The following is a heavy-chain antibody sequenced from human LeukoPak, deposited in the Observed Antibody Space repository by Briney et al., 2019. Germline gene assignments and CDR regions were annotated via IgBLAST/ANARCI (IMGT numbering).Heavy chain of an antibody. Sequence: SETLSLTCTVSGDSISSYYWSWIRQPPGKGLEWIGYIYHSGSTNYNPSLKSRVTISANTSKDQFSLKLASVTAADTAVYYCATGYSSTWYYFDYWGQGTLVTVSS. J-gene: IGHJ4*02. CDR2: IYHSGST. D-gene: IGHD6-13*01. CDR3: ATGYSSTWYYFDY. CDR1: GDSISSYY. V-gene: IGHV4-59*01.